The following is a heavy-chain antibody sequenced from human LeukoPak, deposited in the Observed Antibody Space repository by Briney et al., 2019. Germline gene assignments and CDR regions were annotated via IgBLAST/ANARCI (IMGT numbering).Heavy chain of an antibody. V-gene: IGHV4-61*02. CDR1: GGSISSGSYY. D-gene: IGHD3-10*01. CDR2: IYRSGST. Sequence: PSETLSLTCTVSGGSISSGSYYWSWIRQPAGKGLEWIGRIYRSGSTNYNPSLKSRVTISVDTSKNQFSLKVSSVTAADTAVYYCARGVYGIGWFDPWGQGTLVTVSS. J-gene: IGHJ5*02. CDR3: ARGVYGIGWFDP.